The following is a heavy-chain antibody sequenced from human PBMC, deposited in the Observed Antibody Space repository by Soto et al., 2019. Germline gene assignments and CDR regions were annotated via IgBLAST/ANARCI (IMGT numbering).Heavy chain of an antibody. Sequence: QLQLQESGPGLVKPSETLSLTCTVSGGSISSSSYYWGWIRQPPGKGLEWIGSIYYSGSTYYNPSVKSRVTISVDTSKNQFALKLSSVTAADTAVYYCAKTYSGSYSPFDYWGQGTLVTVSS. J-gene: IGHJ4*02. V-gene: IGHV4-39*01. CDR3: AKTYSGSYSPFDY. D-gene: IGHD1-26*01. CDR2: IYYSGST. CDR1: GGSISSSSYY.